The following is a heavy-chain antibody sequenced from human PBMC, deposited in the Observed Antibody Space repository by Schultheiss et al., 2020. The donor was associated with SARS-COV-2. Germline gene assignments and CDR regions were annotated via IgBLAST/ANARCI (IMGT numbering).Heavy chain of an antibody. CDR1: GGSISSGDYY. J-gene: IGHJ5*02. CDR2: IYYSGST. D-gene: IGHD3-16*02. CDR3: ARTKADYDYVWGSYRLNWFDP. Sequence: SQTLSLTCTVSGGSISSGDYYWSWIRQPPGKGLEWIGYIYYSGSTYYNPSLKSRVTISVDTSKNQFSLKLSSVTAADTAVYYCARTKADYDYVWGSYRLNWFDPWGQGTLVTVSS. V-gene: IGHV4-30-4*01.